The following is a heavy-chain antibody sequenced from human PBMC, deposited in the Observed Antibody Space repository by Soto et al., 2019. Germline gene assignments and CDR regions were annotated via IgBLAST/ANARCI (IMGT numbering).Heavy chain of an antibody. D-gene: IGHD3-16*01. CDR3: ARDGGAGMGV. J-gene: IGHJ6*02. CDR1: GYTFSSLS. CDR2: TNAANGYI. Sequence: KASCNASGYTFSSLSVHWVRQAPGQSLEWIGWTNAANGYIEYSLDLQGRVTITRDTSVNTMYMQLSSLTSEDGAVYYCARDGGAGMGVWGQGTTVTVSS. V-gene: IGHV1-3*02.